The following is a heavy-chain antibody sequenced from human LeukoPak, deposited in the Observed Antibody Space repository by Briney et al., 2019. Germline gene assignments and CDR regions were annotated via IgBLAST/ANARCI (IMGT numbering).Heavy chain of an antibody. CDR2: IYTSGST. J-gene: IGHJ5*02. Sequence: PSETLSLTCTVSGGSISSYYWSWIRQPAGKGLEWIGRIYTSGSTNYNPSLKSRVTISVDTSKNQFSLKLSSVTAADTAVYYCARGHCGGDCNWFDPWGQGTLVTVSS. V-gene: IGHV4-4*07. CDR3: ARGHCGGDCNWFDP. CDR1: GGSISSYY. D-gene: IGHD2-21*02.